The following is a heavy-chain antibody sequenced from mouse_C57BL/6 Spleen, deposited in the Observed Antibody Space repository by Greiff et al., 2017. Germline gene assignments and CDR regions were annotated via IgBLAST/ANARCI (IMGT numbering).Heavy chain of an antibody. D-gene: IGHD6-1*01. V-gene: IGHV1-61*01. J-gene: IGHJ4*01. CDR2: IYPSDSET. CDR1: GYTFTSYW. CDR3: ARMEPSGMDY. Sequence: VQLQQPGAELVRPGSSVKLSCKASGYTFTSYWMDWVKQRPGQGLEWIGNIYPSDSETHYNQKFKDKATLTVDKSSSTSYMQLSSLTSEYSAVYYCARMEPSGMDYWGQGTSVTVSS.